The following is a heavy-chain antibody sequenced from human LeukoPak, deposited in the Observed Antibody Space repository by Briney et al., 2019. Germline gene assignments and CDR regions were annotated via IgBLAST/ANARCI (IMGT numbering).Heavy chain of an antibody. Sequence: ASVKVSCKASGGTFSSYAISWVRQAPGQGLEWMGGIIPIFGTANYAQKFQGRVTITADESTSTAYMELSSLRPEDTAVYYCARGGPTAMHFDYWGQGTLVTVSS. D-gene: IGHD5-18*01. CDR3: ARGGPTAMHFDY. V-gene: IGHV1-69*01. CDR1: GGTFSSYA. J-gene: IGHJ4*02. CDR2: IIPIFGTA.